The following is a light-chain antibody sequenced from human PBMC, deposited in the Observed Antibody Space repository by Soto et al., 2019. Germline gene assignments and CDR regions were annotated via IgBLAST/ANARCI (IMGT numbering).Light chain of an antibody. CDR2: DVN. J-gene: IGLJ2*01. V-gene: IGLV2-18*02. CDR3: SSYTISNTLVV. Sequence: QSVLTQPPSVSGSPGQSVTISCTGTSRDIGSYNHVSWYQQPPGSAPKLMIYDVNNRPSGVPNRFSGSKSGNTASLTISGLQAEDEADYYCSSYTISNTLVVFGGGTKLTVL. CDR1: SRDIGSYNH.